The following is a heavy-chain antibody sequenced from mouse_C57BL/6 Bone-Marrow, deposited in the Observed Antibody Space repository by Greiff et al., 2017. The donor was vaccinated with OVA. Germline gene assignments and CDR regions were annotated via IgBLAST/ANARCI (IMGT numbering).Heavy chain of an antibody. Sequence: VQGVESGAELVRPGASVKLSCKASGYTFTDYYINWVKQRPGQGLEWIARIYPGSGNTYYNEKFKGKATLPAEKSSSTAYMQLIILRSEDSAVGVCARDLSAAVVAAGDYWGQGTTLTVSS. D-gene: IGHD1-1*01. J-gene: IGHJ2*01. CDR2: IYPGSGNT. CDR1: GYTFTDYY. V-gene: IGHV1-76*01. CDR3: ARDLSAAVVAAGDY.